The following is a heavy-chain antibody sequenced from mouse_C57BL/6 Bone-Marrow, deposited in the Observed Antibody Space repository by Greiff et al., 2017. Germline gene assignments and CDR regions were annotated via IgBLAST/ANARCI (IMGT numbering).Heavy chain of an antibody. CDR1: GYTFTSYW. J-gene: IGHJ3*01. Sequence: QVQLQQPGAELVRPGTSVKLSCKASGYTFTSYWMHWVKQRPGHGLEWIGVIDPSDSYTNYNQKFKGKATLTVDTSSSTAYMQLSSLTSEDSAVYYCLYAWFAYWGQGTLVTVSA. CDR3: LYAWFAY. D-gene: IGHD1-1*01. CDR2: IDPSDSYT. V-gene: IGHV1-59*01.